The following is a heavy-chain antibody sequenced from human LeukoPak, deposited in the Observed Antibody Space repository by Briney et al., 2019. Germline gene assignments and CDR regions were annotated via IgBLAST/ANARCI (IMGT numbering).Heavy chain of an antibody. J-gene: IGHJ6*02. CDR1: GGSFSNYA. Sequence: SVKVSCTASGGSFSNYAISWVRQAPGQGLEWMGGIVPILSTTNYARKFQGRVTMTAGESTSTAYMELSSLRSDDTAVYYCARGPPPYTEGDLFYYYGLDVWGQGTTVTVSS. D-gene: IGHD3-16*01. CDR2: IVPILSTT. V-gene: IGHV1-69*13. CDR3: ARGPPPYTEGDLFYYYGLDV.